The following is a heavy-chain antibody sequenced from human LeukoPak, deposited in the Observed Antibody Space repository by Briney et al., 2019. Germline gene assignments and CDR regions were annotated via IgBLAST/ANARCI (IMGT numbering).Heavy chain of an antibody. D-gene: IGHD6-13*01. CDR1: GGSISSGSYY. V-gene: IGHV4-61*02. J-gene: IGHJ4*02. Sequence: SETLSLTCTVSGGSISSGSYYWSWIRQPAGKGLEWIGRIYTSGSTNYNPSLKSRVTISVDTSKNQFSLKLSSVTAADTAVYYCARGSSSSWYRYFDYWGQGTLVTVSS. CDR3: ARGSSSSWYRYFDY. CDR2: IYTSGST.